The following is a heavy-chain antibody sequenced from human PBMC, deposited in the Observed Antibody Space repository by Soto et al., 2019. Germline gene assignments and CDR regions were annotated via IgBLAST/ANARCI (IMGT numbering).Heavy chain of an antibody. Sequence: EVQLLESGGGLVQPGGSLRLSCAASGFTFSIYAMSWVRQAPGKGLEWVSLIIGNGVSTDYADSVKGRFTISRDNSKNTLYLQMKSLRAEDTAIYYCAKYFRPDGTYDLDYWGQGTLVTVSS. CDR2: IIGNGVST. CDR3: AKYFRPDGTYDLDY. J-gene: IGHJ4*02. V-gene: IGHV3-23*01. CDR1: GFTFSIYA. D-gene: IGHD3-3*01.